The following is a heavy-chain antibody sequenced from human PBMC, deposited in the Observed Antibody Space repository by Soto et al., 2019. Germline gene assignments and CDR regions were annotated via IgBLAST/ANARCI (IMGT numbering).Heavy chain of an antibody. CDR3: ARDMRYDFWSGSGYYYGMDV. D-gene: IGHD3-3*01. J-gene: IGHJ6*02. CDR2: IYTSGST. CDR1: GGSISSYY. V-gene: IGHV4-4*07. Sequence: SETLSLTCTVSGGSISSYYWSWIRQPAGKGLEWIGRIYTSGSTNYNPSLKSRVTMSVDTSKNQFSLKLSSVTAADTAVYYCARDMRYDFWSGSGYYYGMDVWGQGTTVT.